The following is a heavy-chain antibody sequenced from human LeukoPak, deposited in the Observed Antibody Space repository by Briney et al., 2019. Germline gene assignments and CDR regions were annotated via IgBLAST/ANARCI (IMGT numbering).Heavy chain of an antibody. CDR2: ISSSSSYI. CDR3: ARNAAANYGMDV. CDR1: GFTFSSYS. D-gene: IGHD2-15*01. J-gene: IGHJ6*02. Sequence: GGCLRLSCAASGFTFSSYSMNWVRQAPGKGLEWVSSISSSSSYIYYADSVKGRFTISRDNAKNSLYLQMNSLRAEDTAVYYCARNAAANYGMDVWGQGTTVTVSS. V-gene: IGHV3-21*01.